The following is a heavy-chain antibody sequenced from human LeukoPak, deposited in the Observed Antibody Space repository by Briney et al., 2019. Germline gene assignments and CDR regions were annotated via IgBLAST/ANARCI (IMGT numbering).Heavy chain of an antibody. CDR2: IRYDGSNK. V-gene: IGHV3-30*02. J-gene: IGHJ4*02. CDR3: AKDPEQWEPYFDY. D-gene: IGHD6-19*01. CDR1: GFTFSSYG. Sequence: PGGSLRLSCAASGFTFSSYGMHWVRQAPGKGLEWVAFIRYDGSNKYYADSVEGRFTISRDNSKNTLYLQMNSLRAEDTAVYYCAKDPEQWEPYFDYWGQGTLVTVSS.